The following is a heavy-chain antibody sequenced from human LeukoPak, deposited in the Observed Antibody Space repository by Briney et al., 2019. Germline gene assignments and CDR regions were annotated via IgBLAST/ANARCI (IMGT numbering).Heavy chain of an antibody. J-gene: IGHJ4*02. V-gene: IGHV3-48*03. CDR3: ARHYYGGNSPLDY. Sequence: GGSLRLSCAASGFTFSSYEMNWVRQAPGKGLEWVSYISSSGSTIYYADSVKGRFTISRDNAKNSLYLQMNSLRAEDTALYYCARHYYGGNSPLDYWGQGTLVTVSS. D-gene: IGHD4-23*01. CDR1: GFTFSSYE. CDR2: ISSSGSTI.